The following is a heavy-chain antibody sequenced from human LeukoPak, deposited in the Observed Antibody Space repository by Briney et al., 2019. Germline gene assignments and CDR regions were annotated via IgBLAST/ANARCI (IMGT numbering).Heavy chain of an antibody. D-gene: IGHD3-10*01. CDR1: GGSISSYY. CDR3: ARDDSESYFNWFDP. J-gene: IGHJ5*02. V-gene: IGHV4-59*01. Sequence: SETLSLTCTVSGGSISSYYWSWIRQSPGKGLEWIGHIYNSGSTNYNPSLKSRVTISVDTSKNQFSLKLTSVTAADTAVYYCARDDSESYFNWFDPWGQGTLVTVTS. CDR2: IYNSGST.